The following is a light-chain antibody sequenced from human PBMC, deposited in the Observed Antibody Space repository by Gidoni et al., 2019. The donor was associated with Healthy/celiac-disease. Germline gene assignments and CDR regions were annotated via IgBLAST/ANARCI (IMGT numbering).Light chain of an antibody. CDR2: GAS. CDR3: QQYNNWPPRAT. CDR1: QRVSSN. J-gene: IGKJ3*01. V-gene: IGKV3-15*01. Sequence: EIVMTQSPATLSVSPGERATLSCRASQRVSSNLAWYQQKPGQAPRLLIYGASTRATGIPARFSGSGSGTEFPLTISSLQSEDFAVYYCQQYNNWPPRATFGPGTKVDIK.